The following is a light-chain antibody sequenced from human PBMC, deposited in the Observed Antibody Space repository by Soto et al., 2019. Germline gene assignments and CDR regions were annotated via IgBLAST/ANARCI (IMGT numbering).Light chain of an antibody. J-gene: IGLJ1*01. CDR2: EVS. CDR1: SSDVGGYNY. CDR3: SLYTSSRAYV. V-gene: IGLV2-14*01. Sequence: QSALTQPASVSGSPGQSITISCTGTSSDVGGYNYVSWYQQQSGKAPKLMIHEVSNRPSGVSNRFSGSKSGNTASLTISGLQAEDEADYYFSLYTSSRAYVFGIGTKLTVL.